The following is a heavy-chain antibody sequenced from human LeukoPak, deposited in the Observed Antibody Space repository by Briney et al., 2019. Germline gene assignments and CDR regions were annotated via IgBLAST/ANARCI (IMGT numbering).Heavy chain of an antibody. CDR2: IYHSGST. CDR3: ARPSSGYYRVDY. CDR1: GYSISSGYY. D-gene: IGHD3-22*01. J-gene: IGHJ4*02. Sequence: SETLSLTCAVSGYSISSGYYWGWIRQPPGKGLEWIGSIYHSGSTYYNPSLKSRVTISVDTSKNQFSLKLSSVTAADTAVYYCARPSSGYYRVDYWAREPWSPSPQ. V-gene: IGHV4-38-2*01.